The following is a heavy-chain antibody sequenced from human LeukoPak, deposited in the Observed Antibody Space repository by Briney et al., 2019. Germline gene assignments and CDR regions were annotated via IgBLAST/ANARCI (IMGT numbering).Heavy chain of an antibody. CDR1: GYTFTGYY. J-gene: IGHJ4*02. CDR3: ARGPWRKLLHPSHY. Sequence: ASVKVSCKASGYTFTGYYTHWVRQAPGQGLEWMGWINPNSGGTNYAQKFQGRVTMTRDTSISTAYMELSRLRSDDTAVYYCARGPWRKLLHPSHYWGQGTLVTVSS. V-gene: IGHV1-2*02. CDR2: INPNSGGT. D-gene: IGHD2-15*01.